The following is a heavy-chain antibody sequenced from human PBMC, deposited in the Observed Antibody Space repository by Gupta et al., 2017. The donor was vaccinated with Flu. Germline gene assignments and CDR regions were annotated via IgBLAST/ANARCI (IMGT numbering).Heavy chain of an antibody. CDR2: VGAGGDRT. D-gene: IGHD6-13*01. CDR1: GLPFICYA. CDR3: AKDRSGNPAIDY. Sequence: EVQLLCSGGALVQPGGALRLSWAASGLPFICYAMTWVRQAPGKGLEWVSTVGAGGDRTYYADSVMGRFTISRDNSKNTVYLQMNSLRGDDTAVYYCAKDRSGNPAIDYWGQGTLVTVPA. J-gene: IGHJ4*02. V-gene: IGHV3-23*01.